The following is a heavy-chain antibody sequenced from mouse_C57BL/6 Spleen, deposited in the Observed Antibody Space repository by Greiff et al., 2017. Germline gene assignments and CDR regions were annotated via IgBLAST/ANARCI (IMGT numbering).Heavy chain of an antibody. V-gene: IGHV3-1*01. D-gene: IGHD1-1*01. CDR2: ISYSGST. CDR3: AGGSTNFDY. J-gene: IGHJ2*01. CDR1: GYSITSGYD. Sequence: VQLQQSGPGMVKPSQSLSLTCTVTGYSITSGYDWHWIRHFPGNKLEWMGYISYSGSTNYNPSLKSRISITHDTSKNHFFLKLNSVTTEDTATYYCAGGSTNFDYWGQGTTLTVSS.